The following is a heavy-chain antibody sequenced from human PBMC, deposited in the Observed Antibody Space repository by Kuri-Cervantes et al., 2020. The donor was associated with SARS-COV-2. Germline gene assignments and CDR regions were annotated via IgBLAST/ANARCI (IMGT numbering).Heavy chain of an antibody. D-gene: IGHD6-13*01. CDR3: ARKRAAAGCYGMDV. Sequence: SETVSCMASVGSFSSYAISWVRQAPGQGLEWMGGISHIFGTENYAQKFQGRVTSTAEESTSTAYMELSSLRSEDTAVYYCARKRAAAGCYGMDVWGQGTTVTVSS. CDR1: VGSFSSYA. J-gene: IGHJ6*02. V-gene: IGHV1-69*13. CDR2: ISHIFGTE.